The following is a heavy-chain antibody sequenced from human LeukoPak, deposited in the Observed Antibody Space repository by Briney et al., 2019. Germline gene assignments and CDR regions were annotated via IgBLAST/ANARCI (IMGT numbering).Heavy chain of an antibody. D-gene: IGHD6-13*01. Sequence: GGSLRLSCAASGFTFGDYAMHWVRRAPGKGLEWVSGISWNSGSMGSADSVKGRFTISRDNAKNSLYLQMNSLRAEDTAFYYCAKGIGSSWSNWFDPRGQGTLVTVSS. V-gene: IGHV3-9*01. J-gene: IGHJ5*02. CDR2: ISWNSGSM. CDR1: GFTFGDYA. CDR3: AKGIGSSWSNWFDP.